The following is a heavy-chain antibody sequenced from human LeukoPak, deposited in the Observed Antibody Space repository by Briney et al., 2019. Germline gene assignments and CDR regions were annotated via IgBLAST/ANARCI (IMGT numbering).Heavy chain of an antibody. D-gene: IGHD2/OR15-2a*01. CDR1: GFTFSHYA. CDR2: ISSSGSTV. V-gene: IGHV3-48*03. J-gene: IGHJ3*02. Sequence: GGSLRLSCAVSGFTFSHYAMNWVRQAPGKGLGWVSYISSSGSTVYYADSVKGRFTISRDNAKNSLYLQMNSLRAEDTAVYYCARVVNNAFDIWGQGTMVTVSS. CDR3: ARVVNNAFDI.